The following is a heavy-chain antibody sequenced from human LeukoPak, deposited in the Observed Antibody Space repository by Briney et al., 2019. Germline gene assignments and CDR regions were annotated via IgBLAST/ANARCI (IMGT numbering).Heavy chain of an antibody. J-gene: IGHJ6*02. CDR1: GGSISNKTYS. D-gene: IGHD3-10*01. V-gene: IGHV4-39*07. Sequence: SETLSLTCNVSGGSISNKTYSWGWIRQPPGKGLEWIGLYYSGTTYYNPSLKSRVTMYADTSKSQFSLKLSSVTAADTAVYYCARDYYGHIYGMDVWGQGTTVTVSS. CDR2: YYSGTT. CDR3: ARDYYGHIYGMDV.